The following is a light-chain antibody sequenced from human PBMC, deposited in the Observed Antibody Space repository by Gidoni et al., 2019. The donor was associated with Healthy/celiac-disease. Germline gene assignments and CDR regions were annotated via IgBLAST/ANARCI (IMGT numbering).Light chain of an antibody. CDR2: DAS. CDR3: QQRSNWPDT. V-gene: IGKV3-11*01. J-gene: IGKJ2*01. Sequence: DIVLAQSPATLSLSPGERANLSCRASPSVSSYLGWYQQKPGQAPRLLIYDASQRATGIPARVRGRGSGNDFTPTSSSLEPEDFAVYFRQQRSNWPDTFGQGTKLEIK. CDR1: PSVSSY.